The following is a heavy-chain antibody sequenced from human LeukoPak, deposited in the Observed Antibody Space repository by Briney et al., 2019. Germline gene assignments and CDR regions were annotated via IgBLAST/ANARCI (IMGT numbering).Heavy chain of an antibody. Sequence: ASVKVSCKASGYTFTGDYMHWVRQAPGQGLEWMGWINPNSGGTNYAQKFQGRVTMTRDTSISTAYMELSRLRSDDTAVYYCAREAGGSGSYYSTFGLDYWGQGTLVTVSS. D-gene: IGHD3-10*01. CDR1: GYTFTGDY. V-gene: IGHV1-2*02. J-gene: IGHJ4*02. CDR3: AREAGGSGSYYSTFGLDY. CDR2: INPNSGGT.